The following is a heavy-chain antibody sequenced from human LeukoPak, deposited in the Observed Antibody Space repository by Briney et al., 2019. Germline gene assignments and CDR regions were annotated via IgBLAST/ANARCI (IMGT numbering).Heavy chain of an antibody. CDR3: ARTGGYSYGYTDAFDI. Sequence: ASVKVSCKASGGTFSSYAISWVRQAPGQGLEWMGRIIPILGIANYAQKFQGRVTITADKSTSTAYMELSSLRSEDTAVYYCARTGGYSYGYTDAFDIWGQGTMVTVSS. D-gene: IGHD5-18*01. CDR2: IIPILGIA. J-gene: IGHJ3*02. CDR1: GGTFSSYA. V-gene: IGHV1-69*04.